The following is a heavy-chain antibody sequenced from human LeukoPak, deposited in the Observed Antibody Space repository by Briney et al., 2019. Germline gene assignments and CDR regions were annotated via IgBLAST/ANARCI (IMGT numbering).Heavy chain of an antibody. J-gene: IGHJ4*02. V-gene: IGHV3-49*04. D-gene: IGHD6-6*01. CDR2: IRSKAYGGTT. CDR3: ACESSSSVY. Sequence: PGGSLRLSCTASGFTFGDYAMSWVRQAPGKGLEWVGFIRSKAYGGTTEYAASVKGRFTISRDDSKNTLYLQMNSLRAEDTAVYYCACESSSSVYWGQGTLVTVSS. CDR1: GFTFGDYA.